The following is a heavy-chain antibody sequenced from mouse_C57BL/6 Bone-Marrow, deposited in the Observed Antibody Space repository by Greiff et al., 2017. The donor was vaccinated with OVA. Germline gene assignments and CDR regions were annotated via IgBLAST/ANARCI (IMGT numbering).Heavy chain of an antibody. CDR3: ARLFTTVVATRGFDY. Sequence: EVKLMESGGDLVKPGGSLKLSCAASGFTFSSYGMSWVRQTPDKRLEWVATISSGGSYTYYPDSVKGRFTISRDNAKNTLYLQMSSLKSEDTAMYYCARLFTTVVATRGFDYWGQGTTLTVSS. CDR1: GFTFSSYG. CDR2: ISSGGSYT. V-gene: IGHV5-6*01. J-gene: IGHJ2*01. D-gene: IGHD1-1*01.